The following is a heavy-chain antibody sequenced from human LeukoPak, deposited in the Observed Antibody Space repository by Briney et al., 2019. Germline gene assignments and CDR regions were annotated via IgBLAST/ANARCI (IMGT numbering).Heavy chain of an antibody. Sequence: SETLSLTCTVSGGSIGSSSYYWGWIRQPPGKGLEWIGSIYYSGSTYYNPSLKSRVTISVDTSKNQFSLKLSSVTAADTAVYYCARQSYGFDYWGQGTLVTVSS. D-gene: IGHD1-26*01. J-gene: IGHJ4*02. V-gene: IGHV4-39*01. CDR1: GGSIGSSSYY. CDR2: IYYSGST. CDR3: ARQSYGFDY.